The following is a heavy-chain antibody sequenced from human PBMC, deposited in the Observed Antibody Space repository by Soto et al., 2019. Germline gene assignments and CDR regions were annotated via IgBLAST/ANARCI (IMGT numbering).Heavy chain of an antibody. CDR3: ATGGILRSEAHIDY. CDR2: INHGGST. D-gene: IGHD1-20*01. CDR1: GGSFSDYS. V-gene: IGHV4-34*01. Sequence: PSETLSLTCAVYGGSFSDYSRNWIRRSPGKGLEWIGEINHGGSTNYNPSLKSRVTFSADTSKNQFSLNLTSVTAADTAVYYCATGGILRSEAHIDYWGQGILVTVSS. J-gene: IGHJ4*02.